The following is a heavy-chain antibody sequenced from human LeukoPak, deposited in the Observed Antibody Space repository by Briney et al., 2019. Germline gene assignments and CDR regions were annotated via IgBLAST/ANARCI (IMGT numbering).Heavy chain of an antibody. CDR3: ASLGGGSTVTTYLNY. CDR2: IHYSGST. CDR1: GGSITNYY. J-gene: IGHJ4*02. D-gene: IGHD4-17*01. V-gene: IGHV4-59*01. Sequence: TPSETLSLTCTVSGGSITNYYWSWIRQPPGKGLEWIGYIHYSGSTKYKSSLKSRVTISVDTSKNQFSLKLNSVTAADTAVYYCASLGGGSTVTTYLNYWGQGTLVTVSS.